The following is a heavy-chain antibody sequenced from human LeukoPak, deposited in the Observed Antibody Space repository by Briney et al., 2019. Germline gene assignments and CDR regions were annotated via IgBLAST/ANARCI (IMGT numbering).Heavy chain of an antibody. CDR2: INPSGGTT. V-gene: IGHV1-46*01. CDR1: GYTFTRYH. Sequence: GASVKVSCKTSGYTFTRYHIHWVRQAPGQGLEWMGVINPSGGTTTYAQNFQGRVTMTRDTSTITVDMELSSLRSDDTAVYYCAREAIFGVVREYYFDYWGQGTLVTVS. D-gene: IGHD3-3*01. J-gene: IGHJ4*02. CDR3: AREAIFGVVREYYFDY.